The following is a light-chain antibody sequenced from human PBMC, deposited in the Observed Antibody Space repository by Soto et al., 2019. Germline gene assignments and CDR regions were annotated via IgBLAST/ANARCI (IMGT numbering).Light chain of an antibody. CDR2: EVA. CDR1: NSDVGAYPY. CDR3: SSYATSGTNVI. V-gene: IGLV2-14*03. Sequence: QSALTQPASVSGSPGQSITISCTGTNSDVGAYPYVSWYQQHPGNAPKLLIYEVADRPSGVSDRVSGSKSGNTASLTISALQAEDEAVDYCSSYATSGTNVIFGGGTKLTVL. J-gene: IGLJ2*01.